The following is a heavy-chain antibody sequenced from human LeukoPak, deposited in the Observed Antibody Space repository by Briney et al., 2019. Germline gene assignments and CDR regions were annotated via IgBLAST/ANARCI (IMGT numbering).Heavy chain of an antibody. CDR1: GFTFSSYW. CDR2: INSDGSST. D-gene: IGHD5-24*01. Sequence: PGGSLRLSCAASGFTFSSYWMHWVRHAPGKGLVWVSCINSDGSSTSYADSVKGRFTISRDNAKNTLYLQMNSLRAEDTAVYYCARERWLRYYFDYWGQGTLVTVSS. V-gene: IGHV3-74*01. CDR3: ARERWLRYYFDY. J-gene: IGHJ4*02.